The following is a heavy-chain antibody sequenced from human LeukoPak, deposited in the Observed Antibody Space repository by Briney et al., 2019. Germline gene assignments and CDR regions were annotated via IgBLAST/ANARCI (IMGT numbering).Heavy chain of an antibody. J-gene: IGHJ2*01. V-gene: IGHV4-31*03. D-gene: IGHD6-13*01. CDR2: IYYSGST. Sequence: SETLSLTCTVSGGSISSGGYYWSWIRQHLGKGLEWIGYIYYSGSTYYNPSLKSRVTISVDTSKNQFSLKLSSVTAADTAVYYCARDPLAGWYFDLWGRGTLVTVSS. CDR1: GGSISSGGYY. CDR3: ARDPLAGWYFDL.